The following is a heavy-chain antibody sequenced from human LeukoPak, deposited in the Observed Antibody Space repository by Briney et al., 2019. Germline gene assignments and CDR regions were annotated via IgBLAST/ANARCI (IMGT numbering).Heavy chain of an antibody. CDR2: ISYDGSNK. D-gene: IGHD2-2*01. V-gene: IGHV3-30*18. CDR1: GFTFGSYG. Sequence: GGSLRLSCAASGFTFGSYGMHWVRQAPGKGLEWVAVISYDGSNKYYADSVKGRFTISRDNSKNTLYLQMNSLRGEDTAVYYCAKTSRYCSSTSCPRPYYYYYGMDVWGKGTTVTVSS. CDR3: AKTSRYCSSTSCPRPYYYYYGMDV. J-gene: IGHJ6*04.